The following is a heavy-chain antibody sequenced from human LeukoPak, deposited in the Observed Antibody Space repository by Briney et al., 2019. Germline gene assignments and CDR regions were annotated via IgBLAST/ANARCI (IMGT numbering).Heavy chain of an antibody. CDR3: ARERNRRATFYQSPLDY. CDR1: GGSFTSYY. Sequence: PSETLSLTCAVYGGSFTSYYWSWIRQPPGKGLEWIGEISHSGSTNYNPSLTSRVTMSVDTSKNQFSLRLSSVTAADTAIYYCARERNRRATFYQSPLDYWGQGTLVTVSA. CDR2: ISHSGST. V-gene: IGHV4-34*01. J-gene: IGHJ4*02. D-gene: IGHD1/OR15-1a*01.